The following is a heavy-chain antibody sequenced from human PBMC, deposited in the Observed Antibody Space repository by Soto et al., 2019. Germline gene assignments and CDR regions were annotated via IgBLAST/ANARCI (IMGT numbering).Heavy chain of an antibody. V-gene: IGHV3-48*01. J-gene: IGHJ4*02. CDR3: AKDPYDILTGYYRLQYFDY. D-gene: IGHD3-9*01. CDR2: ISSSSSTI. CDR1: GFTFSSYS. Sequence: PGGSLRLSCAASGFTFSSYSMNWVRQAPGKGLEWVSYISSSSSTIYYADSVKGRFTISRDNAKNSLYLQMNSLRAEDTAVYYCAKDPYDILTGYYRLQYFDYWGQGTLVTVSS.